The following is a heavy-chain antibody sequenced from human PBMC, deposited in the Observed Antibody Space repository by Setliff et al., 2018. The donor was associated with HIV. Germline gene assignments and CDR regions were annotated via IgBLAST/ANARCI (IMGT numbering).Heavy chain of an antibody. CDR3: VRPSFGIGGGSMFDS. J-gene: IGHJ4*02. CDR2: IYYSGST. D-gene: IGHD3-3*01. V-gene: IGHV4-39*01. Sequence: SETLSLTCNVSGGSISSSSYYWGWIRQHPGKGLEWIGYIYYSGSTYYNPSLKSRVTISVDTSKNQFSLKLSSATTADTAMYYCVRPSFGIGGGSMFDSWGQGIVVTVSS. CDR1: GGSISSSSYY.